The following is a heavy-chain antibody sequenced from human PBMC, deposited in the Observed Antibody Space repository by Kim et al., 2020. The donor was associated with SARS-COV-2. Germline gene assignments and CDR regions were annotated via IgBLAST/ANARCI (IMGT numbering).Heavy chain of an antibody. J-gene: IGHJ4*02. V-gene: IGHV3-13*04. Sequence: GGSLRLSCAASGFTFSTYDMHWVRQATGKGLEWVSAIGTAGDTYYPGSVKGRFIISRENAKNSLYLQMNSLRTADTAVYYCGRGGGYCSSTSCYFDYWGQGTLGTVSS. CDR3: GRGGGYCSSTSCYFDY. CDR2: IGTAGDT. CDR1: GFTFSTYD. D-gene: IGHD2-2*01.